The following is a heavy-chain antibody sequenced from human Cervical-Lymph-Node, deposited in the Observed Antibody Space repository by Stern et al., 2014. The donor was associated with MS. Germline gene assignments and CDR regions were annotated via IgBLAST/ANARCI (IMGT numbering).Heavy chain of an antibody. Sequence: MQLVQSGGGLVRPGGSLRLSCAASGFTFGTHALNWVRQAPGKGLEWVSSINSRGTSIFYAESVKGRFTISRDNAKNSLFLQMNSLRAEDTAVYYCATGGGSYNHWGQGALVTVSS. CDR3: ATGGGSYNH. V-gene: IGHV3-21*01. D-gene: IGHD1-26*01. CDR2: INSRGTSI. J-gene: IGHJ5*02. CDR1: GFTFGTHA.